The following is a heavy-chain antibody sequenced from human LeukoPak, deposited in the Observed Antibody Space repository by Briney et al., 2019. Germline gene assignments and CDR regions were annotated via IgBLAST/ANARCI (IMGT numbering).Heavy chain of an antibody. CDR3: ARASSRVVPAAIFLWQGWFDP. CDR2: INHSGST. J-gene: IGHJ5*02. V-gene: IGHV4-34*01. Sequence: PSETLSLTCAVYGGSFSGYYWSWIRQPPGKGLEWIGEINHSGSTNYNPSLKSRVTISVDTSKNQFSLKLSSVTAADTAVYYCARASSRVVPAAIFLWQGWFDPWGQGTLVTVSS. D-gene: IGHD2-2*02. CDR1: GGSFSGYY.